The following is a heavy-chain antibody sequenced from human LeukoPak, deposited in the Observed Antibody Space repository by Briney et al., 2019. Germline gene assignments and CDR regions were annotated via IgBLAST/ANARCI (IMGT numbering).Heavy chain of an antibody. V-gene: IGHV4-61*08. Sequence: PSETLSLTCTVSGGSISSGGYYWSWIRQPPGKGLEWIGYIYYSGSTDSNPSLKSRVTISVDTSKNQFSLKLRSVTAADTAVYYCARRPRNDILTGTPFDYWGQGILVTVSS. D-gene: IGHD3-9*01. CDR1: GGSISSGGYY. CDR3: ARRPRNDILTGTPFDY. J-gene: IGHJ4*02. CDR2: IYYSGST.